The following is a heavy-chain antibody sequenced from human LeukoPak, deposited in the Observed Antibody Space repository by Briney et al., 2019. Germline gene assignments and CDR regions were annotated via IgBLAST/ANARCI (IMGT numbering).Heavy chain of an antibody. J-gene: IGHJ3*02. Sequence: PGGSLRLSCAASGFTFSDHYMDWVRQAPGKGLEWVAVISYDGSNKYYADSVKGRFTISRDNSKNTLYLQMNSLRAEDTAVYYCARDQGDGDYEFGAFDIWGQGTMVTVSS. CDR1: GFTFSDHY. CDR3: ARDQGDGDYEFGAFDI. CDR2: ISYDGSNK. V-gene: IGHV3-30-3*01. D-gene: IGHD4-17*01.